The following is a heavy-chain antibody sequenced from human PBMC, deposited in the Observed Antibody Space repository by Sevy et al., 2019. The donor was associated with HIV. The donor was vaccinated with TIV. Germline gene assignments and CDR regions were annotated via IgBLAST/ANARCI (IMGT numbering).Heavy chain of an antibody. V-gene: IGHV3-11*01. CDR1: GFILSDYY. CDR3: AGDHVKDGDLGDYYYFAMDV. J-gene: IGHJ6*02. D-gene: IGHD4-17*01. CDR2: ISDSDDSI. Sequence: GGSLRLSCAASGFILSDYYMSWIRQAPGKGLEWLSYISDSDDSIYYADSVKGRFTISGDKTKNSLYLQMNSLRAEDTAVYYCAGDHVKDGDLGDYYYFAMDVWGQGTTVTVSS.